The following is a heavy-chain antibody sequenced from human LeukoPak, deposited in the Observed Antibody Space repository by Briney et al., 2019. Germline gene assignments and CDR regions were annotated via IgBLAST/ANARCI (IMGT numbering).Heavy chain of an antibody. CDR3: ARRYKMKVGWFDP. Sequence: SGTLSLTCAVSGGSISSSSYYWGWIRQPPGKGLEWIGSIYYSGSTYYNPSLKSRVTISVDTSKNQFSLKLSSVTAADTAVYYCARRYKMKVGWFDPWGQGTLVTVSS. CDR1: GGSISSSSYY. D-gene: IGHD1-14*01. J-gene: IGHJ5*02. CDR2: IYYSGST. V-gene: IGHV4-39*07.